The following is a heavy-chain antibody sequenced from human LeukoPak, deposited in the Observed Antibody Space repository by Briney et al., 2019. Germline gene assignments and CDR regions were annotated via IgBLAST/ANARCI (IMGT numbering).Heavy chain of an antibody. Sequence: PSETLSLTCNVSGASIRTYYWCWIRQPPGKGLEWVGHIYYSGGTRYNPSHKSRVTISVDTSKNQFSLKLNSVTAADTALYYCAREQAVAGSGFDYWGQGTLVTVSS. J-gene: IGHJ4*02. CDR1: GASIRTYY. V-gene: IGHV4-59*01. CDR3: AREQAVAGSGFDY. D-gene: IGHD6-19*01. CDR2: IYYSGGT.